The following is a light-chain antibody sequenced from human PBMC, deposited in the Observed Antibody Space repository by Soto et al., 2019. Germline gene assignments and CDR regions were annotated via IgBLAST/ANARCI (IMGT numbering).Light chain of an antibody. CDR3: CSYAGSYTYV. CDR1: SIDFVSYNR. V-gene: IGLV2-11*01. Sequence: QSVLTQPPSVSGSPGQSVTISCTGTSIDFVSYNRVSWYQQPPGTAPKLMIYDVSKRPSGVPDRFSGSKSGNTASLTISGLQAEDEADYYCCSYAGSYTYVFGTGTKV. CDR2: DVS. J-gene: IGLJ1*01.